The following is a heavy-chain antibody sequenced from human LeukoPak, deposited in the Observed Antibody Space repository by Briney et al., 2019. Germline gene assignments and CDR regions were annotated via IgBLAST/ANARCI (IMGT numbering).Heavy chain of an antibody. V-gene: IGHV3-30*18. J-gene: IGHJ3*02. CDR2: ISYDGNNK. Sequence: GGSLRLSCAASGFTFSSYGMHWVRQAPGKGLEWVAVISYDGNNKYYADSVKGRFIISRDNSKNTLYLQMNSLRAEDTAVHYCAKEVADAFAIWGQGTMVTVSS. CDR1: GFTFSSYG. CDR3: AKEVADAFAI. D-gene: IGHD5-12*01.